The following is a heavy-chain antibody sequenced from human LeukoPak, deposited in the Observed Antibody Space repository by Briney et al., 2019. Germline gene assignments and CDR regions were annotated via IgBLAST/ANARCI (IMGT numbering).Heavy chain of an antibody. Sequence: NPSETLSLTCAAYGGSLSGYYWSWIRQPPGKGLEWIGEMNHSGSTNYNPSLKSRVTISVDTSKNQCALKLSSVTAADTAVYYCARYSSGWLSYFDYWGQAILVSVSS. CDR1: GGSLSGYY. J-gene: IGHJ4*02. V-gene: IGHV4-34*01. CDR3: ARYSSGWLSYFDY. D-gene: IGHD6-19*01. CDR2: MNHSGST.